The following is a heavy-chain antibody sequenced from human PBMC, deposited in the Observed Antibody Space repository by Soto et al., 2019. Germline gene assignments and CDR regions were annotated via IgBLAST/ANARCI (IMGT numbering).Heavy chain of an antibody. CDR3: ASHFTGVLVLGTSPPGGDNYGWDV. CDR1: GYTFTSYG. D-gene: IGHD2-8*02. V-gene: IGHV1-18*01. CDR2: ISAYNGNT. Sequence: ASVKVSCKASGYTFTSYGISWVRQAPGQGLEWMGWISAYNGNTNYAQKLQGRVTMTTDTSTSTAYMELSSLRSDDTAVYYCASHFTGVLVLGTSPPGGDNYGWDVWGQGTTVTVSS. J-gene: IGHJ6*02.